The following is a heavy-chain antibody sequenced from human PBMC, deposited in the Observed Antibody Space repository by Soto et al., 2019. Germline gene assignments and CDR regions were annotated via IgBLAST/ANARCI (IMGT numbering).Heavy chain of an antibody. CDR1: GYTFTRYY. J-gene: IGHJ5*02. CDR3: ARDFAPTGFGDRFSRNWFDP. CDR2: INPSGGST. Sequence: GPVKVSCKASGYTFTRYYIHWVRQAPGQRLELMGIINPSGGSTSYAQKFQGRVTMTRDTSTSTVYMELSSLRSEDTAVYYCARDFAPTGFGDRFSRNWFDPWGQGTLVTVSS. D-gene: IGHD3-10*01. V-gene: IGHV1-46*03.